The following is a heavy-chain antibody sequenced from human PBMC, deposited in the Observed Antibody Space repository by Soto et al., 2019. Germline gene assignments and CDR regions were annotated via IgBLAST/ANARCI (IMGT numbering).Heavy chain of an antibody. J-gene: IGHJ3*02. CDR1: GGTFSSYT. V-gene: IGHV1-69*02. D-gene: IGHD6-19*01. Sequence: SVKVSCKASGGTFSSYTISWLRQAPGQGLEWMGRIIPILGIANYAQKFQGRVTITGDKSASTAYMELSSLRSEDTAVYFCARGSGWPDAFDIWGQGTMVTVSS. CDR2: IIPILGIA. CDR3: ARGSGWPDAFDI.